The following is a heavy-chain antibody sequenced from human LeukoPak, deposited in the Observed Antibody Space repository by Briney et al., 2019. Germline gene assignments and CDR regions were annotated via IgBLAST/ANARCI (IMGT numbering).Heavy chain of an antibody. Sequence: GGSLRLSCAASGFTFRRNAMSWVRQAPGKGLEWVSAISGTGGNTYYADSVKGRLTISRDNSKNTLHLQMNSLRAEDTAVYYCANHNIATFDYWGQGTLVTVSS. V-gene: IGHV3-23*01. CDR3: ANHNIATFDY. CDR2: ISGTGGNT. D-gene: IGHD2/OR15-2a*01. J-gene: IGHJ4*02. CDR1: GFTFRRNA.